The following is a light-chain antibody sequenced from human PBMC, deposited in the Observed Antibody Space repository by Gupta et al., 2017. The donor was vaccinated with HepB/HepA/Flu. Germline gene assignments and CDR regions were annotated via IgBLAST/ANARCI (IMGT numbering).Light chain of an antibody. V-gene: IGKV3-11*01. Sequence: IVLTQSPATLSLSPGERATLSCRASQSISNFLAWYQHKPGQAPRLLIYDATNRATGIPARFSGSGSGTDFTLTISSLEPEDFAVYYCQQRSNWPRGSFGQGTRLELK. CDR3: QQRSNWPRGS. J-gene: IGKJ2*04. CDR2: DAT. CDR1: QSISNF.